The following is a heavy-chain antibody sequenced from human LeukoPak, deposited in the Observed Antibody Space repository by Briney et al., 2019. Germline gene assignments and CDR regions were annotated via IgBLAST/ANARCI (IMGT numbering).Heavy chain of an antibody. D-gene: IGHD6-6*01. Sequence: GGSLRLSCAASGFTFSSYSMNWVRQAPGKGLEWVSSISSSSSYIYYADSVKGRFTISRDNAKNSLYLQMNSLRAEDTAVYYCARLGSSSSGLDYWGQGTLVTVSS. J-gene: IGHJ4*02. CDR3: ARLGSSSSGLDY. CDR2: ISSSSSYI. CDR1: GFTFSSYS. V-gene: IGHV3-21*01.